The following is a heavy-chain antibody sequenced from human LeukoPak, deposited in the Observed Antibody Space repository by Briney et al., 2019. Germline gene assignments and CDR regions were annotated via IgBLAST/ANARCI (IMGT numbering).Heavy chain of an antibody. CDR2: IDPSDSYT. V-gene: IGHV5-10-1*01. D-gene: IGHD6-13*01. CDR3: ATVYSSSWYEFDY. Sequence: GESLRISCKGSGYSFTSYWISWVRQMPGKGLEWMGRIDPSDSYTNYSPSFQGHVTISADKSISTAYLQWSGLKASDTAMYYCATVYSSSWYEFDYWGQGTLVTVSS. J-gene: IGHJ4*02. CDR1: GYSFTSYW.